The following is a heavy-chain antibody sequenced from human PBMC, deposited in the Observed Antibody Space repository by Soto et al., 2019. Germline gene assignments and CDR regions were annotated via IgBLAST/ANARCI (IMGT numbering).Heavy chain of an antibody. Sequence: EVQLLKSGGGLVQQGESLRLSCAASGFTFSSYAMNWVRQAPGKGLEWVSTISGSGGSRYYADSVKGRFTISRDSSKNTLYLQMNSPRAEDTAVYYCAKARGFSGYDWGDAFDIWGQGTMVTVSS. CDR1: GFTFSSYA. V-gene: IGHV3-23*01. J-gene: IGHJ3*02. CDR2: ISGSGGSR. CDR3: AKARGFSGYDWGDAFDI. D-gene: IGHD5-12*01.